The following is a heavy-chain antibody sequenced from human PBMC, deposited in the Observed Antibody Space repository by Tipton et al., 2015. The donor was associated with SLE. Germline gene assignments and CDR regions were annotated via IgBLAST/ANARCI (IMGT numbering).Heavy chain of an antibody. CDR2: ISTHNGNT. D-gene: IGHD2-2*01. V-gene: IGHV1-18*01. Sequence: QLVQSGVAVKKPGASVQVSCKASGYKFATYGISWVRQAPGQGLEWMGWISTHNGNTNYLQKFQGRVTMTTDTSTSTAYLEVRRLTSDDTAVYYCARYFCRSSSCYDSDYGMDAWGQGTTVTVSS. CDR3: ARYFCRSSSCYDSDYGMDA. CDR1: GYKFATYG. J-gene: IGHJ6*02.